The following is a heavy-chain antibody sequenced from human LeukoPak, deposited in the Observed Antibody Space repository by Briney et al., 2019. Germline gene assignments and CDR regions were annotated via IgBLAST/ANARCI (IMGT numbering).Heavy chain of an antibody. J-gene: IGHJ3*02. D-gene: IGHD1-1*01. CDR3: ASGAHDLTKNWNEDGGDAFDI. V-gene: IGHV1-69*05. CDR1: GGTFSSYA. CDR2: IIPIFGTA. Sequence: ASVKVSCKASGGTFSSYAISWVRQAPGQGLEWMGGIIPIFGTANYAQKFQGRVTITTDESTSTAYMELSSLRSEDTAVYYCASGAHDLTKNWNEDGGDAFDIWGQGTMVTVSS.